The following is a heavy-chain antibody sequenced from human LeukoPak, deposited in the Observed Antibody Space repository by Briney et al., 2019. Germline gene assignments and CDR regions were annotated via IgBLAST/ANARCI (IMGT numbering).Heavy chain of an antibody. V-gene: IGHV1-69*04. J-gene: IGHJ6*02. CDR1: GGTFSSYA. CDR3: ARDGPVVPAAIRVYRYYYYGMDV. Sequence: ASVKVSCKASGGTFSSYAISWVRQAPGQGLEWMGRIIPILGIANYAQKFQGRVTITADKSTSTAYMELSSLRSEDTAVYYCARDGPVVPAAIRVYRYYYYGMDVWGQGTTVTVSS. CDR2: IIPILGIA. D-gene: IGHD2-2*02.